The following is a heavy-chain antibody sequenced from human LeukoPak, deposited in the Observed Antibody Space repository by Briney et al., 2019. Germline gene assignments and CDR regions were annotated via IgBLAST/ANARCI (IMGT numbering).Heavy chain of an antibody. Sequence: GGSLRLSCAASGFTFSSYSMSWVRQAPGKGLEWVSSISSSSSDIYDADSVKGRFTISRDNAKNSLYLQMDSLRAEDTAVYHCARGYYDTSGYPLFQHWGQGTLVTVSS. V-gene: IGHV3-21*04. CDR2: ISSSSSDI. CDR3: ARGYYDTSGYPLFQH. CDR1: GFTFSSYS. D-gene: IGHD3-22*01. J-gene: IGHJ1*01.